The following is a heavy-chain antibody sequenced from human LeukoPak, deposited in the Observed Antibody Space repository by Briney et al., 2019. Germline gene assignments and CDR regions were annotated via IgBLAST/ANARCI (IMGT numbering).Heavy chain of an antibody. D-gene: IGHD3-10*01. V-gene: IGHV1-24*01. Sequence: ASVKVSCKVSGYTLIELSMHWVRQAPGKGLEWTGGFDPEDGETIYAQKFQGRVTMTEDTSTDTAYMELSSLRSEDTAVYYCATEFITMVRTGSMDVWGKGTTITVSS. CDR3: ATEFITMVRTGSMDV. CDR2: FDPEDGET. CDR1: GYTLIELS. J-gene: IGHJ6*04.